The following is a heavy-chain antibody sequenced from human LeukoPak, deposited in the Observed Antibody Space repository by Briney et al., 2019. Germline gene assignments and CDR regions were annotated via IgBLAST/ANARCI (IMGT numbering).Heavy chain of an antibody. Sequence: SETLSLTCGVDGGSFSGYYWTWIRQPPGKGLEWIGSIYYSGSTYYNPSLKSRVAISVDTSKNQFSLKLSSVTAADTAVYYCARASFRASAAATGKPKNYYSYYMNVWGKGTTVTISS. V-gene: IGHV4-34*01. CDR2: IYYSGST. CDR3: ARASFRASAAATGKPKNYYSYYMNV. CDR1: GGSFSGYY. J-gene: IGHJ6*03. D-gene: IGHD6-13*01.